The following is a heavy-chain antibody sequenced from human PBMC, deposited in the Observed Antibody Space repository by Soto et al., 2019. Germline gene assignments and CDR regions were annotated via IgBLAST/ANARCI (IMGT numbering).Heavy chain of an antibody. CDR2: INPSGGST. CDR3: ARAGDYGVGDAFEI. CDR1: GYTFTSYY. Sequence: ASVRVCCKACGYTFTSYYMEWLRQAPGQWLEWMGIINPSGGSTSYAQKFQGRVTMTRDTSTSTVYMELSSLRSQDTAVYYCARAGDYGVGDAFEIWGQGTMVTVS. V-gene: IGHV1-46*03. D-gene: IGHD4-17*01. J-gene: IGHJ3*02.